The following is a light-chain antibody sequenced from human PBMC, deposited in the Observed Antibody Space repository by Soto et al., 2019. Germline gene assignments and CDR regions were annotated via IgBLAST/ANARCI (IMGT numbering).Light chain of an antibody. J-gene: IGKJ2*01. V-gene: IGKV4-1*01. CDR1: QSVLYSSNNKNY. CDR3: QQYYNTPYT. CDR2: WAS. Sequence: DIVMTQSPDFLAVSLGERATINCKSSQSVLYSSNNKNYLAWYHQKPGQSPRLLLYWASTRESGVPDRFSGSGSGTDFTLTISSLQAEDVAVYYCQQYYNTPYTFGQGTKLEIK.